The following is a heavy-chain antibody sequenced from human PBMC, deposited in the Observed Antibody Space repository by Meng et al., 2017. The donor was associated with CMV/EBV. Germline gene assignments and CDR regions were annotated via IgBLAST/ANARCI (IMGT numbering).Heavy chain of an antibody. J-gene: IGHJ4*02. CDR1: GGSLSAYA. D-gene: IGHD2-2*01. Sequence: SVKVSCKASGGSLSAYAISWVRQAPGQGLEWMGGIIPIFGTANYAQKFQGRVTITTDESTSTAYMELSSLRSEDTAVYYCASPGEYQLLPNFDYWGQGTLVTVSS. CDR2: IIPIFGTA. V-gene: IGHV1-69*05. CDR3: ASPGEYQLLPNFDY.